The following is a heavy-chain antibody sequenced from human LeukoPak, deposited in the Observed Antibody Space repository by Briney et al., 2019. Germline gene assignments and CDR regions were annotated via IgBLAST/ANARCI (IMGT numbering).Heavy chain of an antibody. CDR3: ARTGSTGGY. CDR1: GGSVSGGNYY. J-gene: IGHJ4*02. Sequence: PSETLSLTCTVSGGSVSGGNYYCSWIRQSPGKGLEWIGYIHYSGSTVYNPSLKSRVTMSIDTSKNQFSLNLSPVTAADTAVYYCARTGSTGGYWGQGTLVTVSS. D-gene: IGHD1-1*01. CDR2: IHYSGST. V-gene: IGHV4-61*01.